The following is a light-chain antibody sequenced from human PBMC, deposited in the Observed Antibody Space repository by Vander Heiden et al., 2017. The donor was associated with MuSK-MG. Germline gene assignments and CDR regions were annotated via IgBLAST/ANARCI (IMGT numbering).Light chain of an antibody. CDR1: QGIWSW. J-gene: IGKJ4*01. Sequence: DIQMTQSPSSVSASVGDRVTSSCRASQGIWSWLAWYQQKPGKAPRLLIYAASNLQAGVPSRFSGSGSGTDFTLTIDSLQPEDFATYYCQQANSFPLTFGGGTKVEIK. CDR3: QQANSFPLT. CDR2: AAS. V-gene: IGKV1-12*01.